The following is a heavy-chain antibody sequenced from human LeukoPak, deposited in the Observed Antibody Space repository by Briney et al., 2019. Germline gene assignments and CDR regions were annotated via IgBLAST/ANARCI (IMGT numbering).Heavy chain of an antibody. V-gene: IGHV1-18*01. D-gene: IGHD3-3*01. CDR3: ARPAYFDFWSGYSHFDY. CDR1: GYTFTSYG. CDR2: ISAYNGNT. Sequence: ASVKVSCKASGYTFTSYGISWVRQAPGQGLEWMGWISAYNGNTNYAQTLQGRVTMTTDTSTSTAYMELRSLRSDDTAVYYCARPAYFDFWSGYSHFDYWGQGTLVTVSS. J-gene: IGHJ4*02.